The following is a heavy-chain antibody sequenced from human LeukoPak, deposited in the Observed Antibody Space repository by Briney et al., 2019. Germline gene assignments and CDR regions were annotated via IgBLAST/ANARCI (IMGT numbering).Heavy chain of an antibody. CDR1: GFTFSDFY. D-gene: IGHD6-19*01. J-gene: IGHJ4*02. CDR3: ARSRGAGPGAYFDY. V-gene: IGHV3-11*03. CDR2: ISSSGSST. Sequence: GGSLRLSCATAGFTFSDFYMSWIRQAPGKGLEWISYISSSGSSTNYADSVKGRFTISRDNAKNSLYLQMNSLRAEDTAVYYCARSRGAGPGAYFDYWGQGTLITVSS.